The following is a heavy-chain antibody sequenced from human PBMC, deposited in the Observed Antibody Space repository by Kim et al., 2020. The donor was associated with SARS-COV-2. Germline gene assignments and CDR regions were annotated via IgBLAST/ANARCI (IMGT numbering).Heavy chain of an antibody. CDR1: GFTFSGSA. CDR2: IRSKANSYAT. CDR3: TRHPPQHYDSSGFGLFDY. D-gene: IGHD3-22*01. V-gene: IGHV3-73*01. Sequence: GGSLRLSCAASGFTFSGSAMHWVRQASGKGLEWVGRIRSKANSYATAYAASVKGRFTISRDDSKNTAYLQMNSLKTEDTAVYYCTRHPPQHYDSSGFGLFDYWGQGTLVTVSS. J-gene: IGHJ4*02.